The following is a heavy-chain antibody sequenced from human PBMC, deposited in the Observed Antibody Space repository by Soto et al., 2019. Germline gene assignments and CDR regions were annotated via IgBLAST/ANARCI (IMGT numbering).Heavy chain of an antibody. D-gene: IGHD3-10*01. V-gene: IGHV4-39*01. Sequence: QLQLQESGPGLVEPSETLSLTCTVSGGSISSSDNYWGWIRQPPGKGLEWIGSIHHSGRIYYKPSLKSRVTISVDTFNNRFSLKLNSVTAADTSVYYCARTYYGSGGLSYWGQGTLVTVSS. CDR3: ARTYYGSGGLSY. CDR1: GGSISSSDNY. J-gene: IGHJ4*02. CDR2: IHHSGRI.